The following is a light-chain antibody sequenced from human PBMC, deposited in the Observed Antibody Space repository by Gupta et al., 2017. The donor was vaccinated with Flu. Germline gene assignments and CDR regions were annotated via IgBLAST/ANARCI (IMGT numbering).Light chain of an antibody. CDR1: QGIGNY. J-gene: IGKJ3*01. V-gene: IGKV1-27*01. CDR2: GES. Sequence: DIKMTQSPPHLSTSAGDRVTITCRASQGIGNYLAWYQQKPGKVPKLLIYGESTFQSGVPSRFSGSGSGTEFTLTISSLHPEDVATYFCQKYNSFPLLFGPGTSVDI. CDR3: QKYNSFPLL.